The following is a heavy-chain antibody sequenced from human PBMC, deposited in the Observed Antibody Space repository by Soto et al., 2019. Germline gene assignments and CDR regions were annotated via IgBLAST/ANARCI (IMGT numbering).Heavy chain of an antibody. Sequence: QVQLQESGPGLVKPSQTLSLTCTVSGGSISSGDYYWSWIRQPPGKGLEWIGYIYYSGSTYYNPSLKSRVTISVDTSKNQFSLKLSSVTAADTAVYYCASNPYMVRGVPTLLEYWGQGTLVTVSS. CDR2: IYYSGST. V-gene: IGHV4-30-4*01. CDR1: GGSISSGDYY. J-gene: IGHJ4*02. D-gene: IGHD3-10*01. CDR3: ASNPYMVRGVPTLLEY.